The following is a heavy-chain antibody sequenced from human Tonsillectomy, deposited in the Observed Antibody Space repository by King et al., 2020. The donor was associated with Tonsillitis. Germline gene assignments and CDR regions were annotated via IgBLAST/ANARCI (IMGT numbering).Heavy chain of an antibody. Sequence: QLQESGPGLVKPSQTLSLTCTVSGGSISGGAYYWSWMLLHPGKGLEWIVTTYDREKTYDNPSLKSRITISVDTSKNQFSLKLTSVTAADTAVYYCGRYEGGVFDPWGQGTLVTVSS. V-gene: IGHV4-31*03. J-gene: IGHJ5*02. CDR1: GGSISGGAYY. D-gene: IGHD2-15*01. CDR3: GRYEGGVFDP. CDR2: TYDREKT.